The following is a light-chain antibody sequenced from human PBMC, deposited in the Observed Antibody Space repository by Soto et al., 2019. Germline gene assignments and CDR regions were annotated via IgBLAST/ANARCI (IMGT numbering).Light chain of an antibody. CDR2: DVS. CDR1: SSDVGGYDH. CDR3: SSYTSSSTM. Sequence: QSVLTQPASVSGSPGQSITISCTGTSSDVGGYDHVSWYQQHPGKAPKLMIYDVSSRPSGVSNRFSGSKSGNTASLTISGLQVEDEADYYCSSYTSSSTMFGGGTKVTVL. J-gene: IGLJ3*02. V-gene: IGLV2-14*01.